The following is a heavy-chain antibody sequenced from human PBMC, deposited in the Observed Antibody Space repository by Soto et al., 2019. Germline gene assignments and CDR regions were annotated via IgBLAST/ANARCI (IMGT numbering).Heavy chain of an antibody. CDR1: GYTFTSYG. CDR2: ISAYNGNT. Sequence: GASVKVSCKASGYTFTSYGMSWVRQAPGQGLEWMGWISAYNGNTNYAQKLQGRVTMTTDTSTSTAYMELRSLRSDDTAVYYCARAEQYDSSAMVDYWGQGTLVTVSS. D-gene: IGHD3-22*01. J-gene: IGHJ4*02. V-gene: IGHV1-18*01. CDR3: ARAEQYDSSAMVDY.